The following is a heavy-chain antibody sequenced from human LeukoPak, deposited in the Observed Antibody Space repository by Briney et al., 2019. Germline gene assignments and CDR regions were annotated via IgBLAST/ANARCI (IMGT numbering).Heavy chain of an antibody. D-gene: IGHD3-22*01. CDR2: IYPDDSDT. CDR3: ARPNIASYYDSRGYDAFDV. Sequence: GESLKISCKGSGYKFNADWIAWVRQMPGQGLEWMGIIYPDDSDTRYSPSFQGQVTISADKSVSIAYLQWSSLNASDTAMYYYARPNIASYYDSRGYDAFDVWGQGTMVIVSS. CDR1: GYKFNADW. V-gene: IGHV5-51*01. J-gene: IGHJ3*01.